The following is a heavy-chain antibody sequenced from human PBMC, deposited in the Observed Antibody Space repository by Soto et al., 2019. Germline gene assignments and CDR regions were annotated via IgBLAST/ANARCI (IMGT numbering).Heavy chain of an antibody. J-gene: IGHJ4*02. CDR2: ISYDGSNK. Sequence: QVQLVESGGGVVQPGRSLRLSCAASGFTFSSYGMHWVRQAPGKGLEWVAVISYDGSNKYYADSVKGRFTISRDNSKNTLYLQMNSLRAEDTAVYYCAKDSTAAGSTPFDYWVQGTLVTVSS. D-gene: IGHD6-13*01. CDR3: AKDSTAAGSTPFDY. V-gene: IGHV3-30*18. CDR1: GFTFSSYG.